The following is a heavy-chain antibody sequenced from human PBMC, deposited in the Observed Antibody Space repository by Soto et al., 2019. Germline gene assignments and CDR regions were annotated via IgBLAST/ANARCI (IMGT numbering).Heavy chain of an antibody. D-gene: IGHD3-16*01. J-gene: IGHJ5*02. CDR2: IRSKTDGGTA. V-gene: IGHV3-15*07. Sequence: EVQLVESGGGLVKPGGSLRLSCAASGFTFSNAWMNWVRQAPGKGLEWVGRIRSKTDGGTADYAGPVQGRFTISRDDSKNTLYLQINSLKSEDTAVYFCARHPGGGTWFDPWGQGTLVTVSS. CDR1: GFTFSNAW. CDR3: ARHPGGGTWFDP.